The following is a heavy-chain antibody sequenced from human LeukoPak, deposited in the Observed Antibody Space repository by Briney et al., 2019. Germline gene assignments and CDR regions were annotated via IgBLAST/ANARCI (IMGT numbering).Heavy chain of an antibody. V-gene: IGHV3-30*02. D-gene: IGHD2-2*01. Sequence: GGSLRLSCAASGFTFSSYGMHWVRQAPGKGLEWVAFIRYDGSNKYYADSVKGRFTISRDNSKNTLYLQMNSLRAEDTAVYYCAKDYCSSTSCPYYYYYYMDVWGKGTTVTISS. CDR1: GFTFSSYG. J-gene: IGHJ6*03. CDR3: AKDYCSSTSCPYYYYYYMDV. CDR2: IRYDGSNK.